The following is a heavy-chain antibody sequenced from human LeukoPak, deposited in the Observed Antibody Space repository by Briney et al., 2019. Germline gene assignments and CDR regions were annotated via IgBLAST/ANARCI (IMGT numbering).Heavy chain of an antibody. J-gene: IGHJ6*03. V-gene: IGHV3-21*01. D-gene: IGHD2/OR15-2a*01. CDR1: GFTFSSYS. Sequence: GGSLRLSCAASGFTFSSYSMNWVRQAPGKGLEWVSSISSSSSYIYYADSVKGRFTISRDNAKNSLYLQMNSLRAEDTAVYYCARFGILGSNPYAVDYYYMDVWAKGPRSPSP. CDR2: ISSSSSYI. CDR3: ARFGILGSNPYAVDYYYMDV.